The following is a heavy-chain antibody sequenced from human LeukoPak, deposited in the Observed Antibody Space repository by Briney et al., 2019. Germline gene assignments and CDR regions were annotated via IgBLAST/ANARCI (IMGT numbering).Heavy chain of an antibody. CDR3: ARPGDRYYYYYMDV. Sequence: SETLSLTCTVSGGSISSYYWSWIRQPPGKGLEWIGYIYYSGSTNYNPSLKSRVTISVDTSKNQFSLKLSSVTAADTAVYYCARPGDRYYYYYMDVWGKGTTVTISS. V-gene: IGHV4-59*01. CDR2: IYYSGST. J-gene: IGHJ6*03. CDR1: GGSISSYY.